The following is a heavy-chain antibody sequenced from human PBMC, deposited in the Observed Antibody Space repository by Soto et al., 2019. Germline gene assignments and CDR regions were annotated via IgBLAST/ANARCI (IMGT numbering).Heavy chain of an antibody. CDR3: ASSNIAAAGFYYYGMDG. D-gene: IGHD6-13*01. V-gene: IGHV4-59*01. CDR2: IYYSGST. Sequence: QVQLQESGPGLVKPSETLSLTCTVSGDSISSYYWSWIRQPPGKGLEWIGYIYYSGSTNYNPSLKRRVTISVATSTNQFSLNLSSVTAADTAVYYCASSNIAAAGFYYYGMDGWGRGTTVTVSS. J-gene: IGHJ6*02. CDR1: GDSISSYY.